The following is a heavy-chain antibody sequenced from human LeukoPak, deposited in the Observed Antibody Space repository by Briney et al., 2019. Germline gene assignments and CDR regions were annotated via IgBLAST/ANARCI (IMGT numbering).Heavy chain of an antibody. CDR3: ATLVYYYMDV. CDR2: FDPEKGKT. CDR1: GYAFNELS. V-gene: IGHV1-24*01. Sequence: ASVKVSCKVSGYAFNELSMHWVRQAPGKGLKWMGGFDPEKGKTIYAQKFQGRVTMTEDTSTGTAYMELSSLTSEDTAVYYCATLVYYYMDVWGKGTTVTVSS. J-gene: IGHJ6*03.